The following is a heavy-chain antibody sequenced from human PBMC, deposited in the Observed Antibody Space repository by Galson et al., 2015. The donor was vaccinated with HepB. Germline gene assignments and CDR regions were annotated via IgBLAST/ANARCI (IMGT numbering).Heavy chain of an antibody. CDR3: ARDPNYGDVNFDL. Sequence: SLRLSCAASGFTFSSYSMNWVRQAPGKGLEWVSSISSSSSYIYYADSVKGRFTISRDNAKNSLYLQMNSLRAEDTAVYYCARDPNYGDVNFDLWGRGTLVTVSS. CDR1: GFTFSSYS. J-gene: IGHJ2*01. D-gene: IGHD4-17*01. CDR2: ISSSSSYI. V-gene: IGHV3-21*01.